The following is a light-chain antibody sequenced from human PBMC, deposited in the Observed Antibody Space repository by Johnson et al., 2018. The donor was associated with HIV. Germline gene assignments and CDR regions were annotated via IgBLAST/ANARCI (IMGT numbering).Light chain of an antibody. J-gene: IGLJ1*01. CDR2: DNN. V-gene: IGLV1-51*01. CDR3: GTWDSSLSAYV. Sequence: QAVLTQPPSVSAAAGQNVSISCSGSSSNIGNNYVSWYQQLPGTAPKLLIYDNNTRPSGLPDRFSRSKSGTSATLGIPGLQPGDEADYYCGTWDSSLSAYVFGTGTKVTVL. CDR1: SSNIGNNY.